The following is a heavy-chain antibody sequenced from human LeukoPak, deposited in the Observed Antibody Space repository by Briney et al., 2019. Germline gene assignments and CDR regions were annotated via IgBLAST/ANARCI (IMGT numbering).Heavy chain of an antibody. CDR1: GFTFSVAA. D-gene: IGHD6-13*01. Sequence: GGSLRLSCAASGFTFSVAAMTWVRQAPGKGLEWVSLIGASGESTYYADSVKGRFTISRDNSKNTLSLQMNSLRVEDTAMYYCARGKGAAPPPKQAPYWGQGTLVTVSS. CDR3: ARGKGAAPPPKQAPY. CDR2: IGASGEST. V-gene: IGHV3-23*01. J-gene: IGHJ4*02.